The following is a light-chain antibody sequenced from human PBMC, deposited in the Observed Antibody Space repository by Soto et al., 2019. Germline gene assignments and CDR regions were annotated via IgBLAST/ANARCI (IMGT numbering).Light chain of an antibody. J-gene: IGKJ3*01. CDR1: QSVSSN. CDR2: GAS. Sequence: EIVMKQSPATLSVSPGERATLSCRASQSVSSNLAWYQQKYGQAPRLLIYGASTRATGIPARFSGSGSGTEFTLTISSLQSEDFAVYYYQQYNNWPSFGPGTKVDIK. V-gene: IGKV3-15*01. CDR3: QQYNNWPS.